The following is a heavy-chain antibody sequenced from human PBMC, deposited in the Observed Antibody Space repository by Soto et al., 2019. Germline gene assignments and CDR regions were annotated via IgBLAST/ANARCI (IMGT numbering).Heavy chain of an antibody. CDR3: ATVAAALGYFDL. CDR1: GFTFSDDA. D-gene: IGHD6-13*01. Sequence: PGGSLRLSCVASGFTFSDDAMTWGRQAPGKGLECIANISDTGGNLEYPASLKRRFTTSSANSNHTLYLQITGMTSDDTAVHYCATVAAALGYFDLWGRGTMVTVSS. J-gene: IGHJ2*01. V-gene: IGHV3-23*01. CDR2: ISDTGGNL.